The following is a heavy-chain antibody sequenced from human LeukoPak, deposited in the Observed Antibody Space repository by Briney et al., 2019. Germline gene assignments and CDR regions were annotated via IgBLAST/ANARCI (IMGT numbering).Heavy chain of an antibody. V-gene: IGHV4-59*01. CDR3: ARAHTLYYFDY. CDR2: IYNSGST. CDR1: GGSISTYY. Sequence: KPSETLSLTCTVSGGSISTYYWSWIRQSPGKGPEWIGYIYNSGSTSYNPSLASRVTISLDTSKNQFSLKLSSVTAADTAVYYCARAHTLYYFDYWGQGSLVTVSS. J-gene: IGHJ4*02.